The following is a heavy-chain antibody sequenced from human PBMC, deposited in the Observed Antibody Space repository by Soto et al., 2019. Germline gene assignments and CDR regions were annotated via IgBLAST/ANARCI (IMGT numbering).Heavy chain of an antibody. D-gene: IGHD2-2*02. J-gene: IGHJ6*02. CDR3: ARDPEKRYCSSTSCYKPCIAAGSPRDGMDV. CDR1: GGSISSSNW. Sequence: SETLSLTCAVSGGSISSSNWWSWVRQPPGMGLEWIGEIYHSGSTNYNPSPKSRVTISVDKSKNQFSLKLSSVTAADTAVYYCARDPEKRYCSSTSCYKPCIAAGSPRDGMDVWGQATTVTVSS. V-gene: IGHV4-4*02. CDR2: IYHSGST.